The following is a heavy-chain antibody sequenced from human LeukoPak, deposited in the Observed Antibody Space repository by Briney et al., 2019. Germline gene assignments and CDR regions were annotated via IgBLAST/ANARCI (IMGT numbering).Heavy chain of an antibody. D-gene: IGHD3-22*01. V-gene: IGHV3-7*01. J-gene: IGHJ4*02. CDR2: IKQDGSEK. CDR1: GFTFSSYA. CDR3: ARDTTYYYDSSGYGGYFDY. Sequence: GGSLRLSCAASGFTFSSYAMSWVRQAPGKGLEWVANIKQDGSEKYYVDSVKGRFTISRDNAKNSLYLQMNSLRAEDTAVYYCARDTTYYYDSSGYGGYFDYWGQGTPVTVSS.